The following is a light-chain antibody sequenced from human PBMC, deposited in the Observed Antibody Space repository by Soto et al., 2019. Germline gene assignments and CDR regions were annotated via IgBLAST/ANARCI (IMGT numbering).Light chain of an antibody. J-gene: IGKJ5*01. CDR3: QQYKNWPPIT. CDR2: GAS. Sequence: EIVMPQSTATRSVSQGERATLSCRASQSVSSKLAWYQKKPGQAPRLLIYGASTRATGIPARFSGSVSGTEFTLTISSLQSEDLAVYDCQQYKNWPPITFGPGTRLEIK. V-gene: IGKV3-15*01. CDR1: QSVSSK.